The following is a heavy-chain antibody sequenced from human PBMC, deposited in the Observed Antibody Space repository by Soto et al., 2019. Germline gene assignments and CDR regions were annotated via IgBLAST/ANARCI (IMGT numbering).Heavy chain of an antibody. V-gene: IGHV1-18*01. J-gene: IGHJ4*02. CDR2: ISANTGNT. D-gene: IGHD3-10*01. CDR3: ASLTATRDFDY. Sequence: ASVKVSCKTSDYTFSGYGVSWVRQAPGQGLEWMGWISANTGNTEYSQRLQSRVSMTTDTSMTTLYMELRSLKFDDTAVYYCASLTATRDFDYWGQGTLVTVSS. CDR1: DYTFSGYG.